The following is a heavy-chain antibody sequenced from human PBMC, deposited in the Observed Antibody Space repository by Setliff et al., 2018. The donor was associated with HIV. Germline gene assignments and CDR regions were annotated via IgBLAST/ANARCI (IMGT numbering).Heavy chain of an antibody. V-gene: IGHV4-59*12. Sequence: SETLSLTCTVSGGSISSDYWSWIRQPPGKGLEWIGSIYYSGSSGSTYYNPSLKSRVTMSVDKSKNHFSLNLSSVTAADTAVYYCARSTRRVRSTVRDHYYYFMDVWGKGTTVTVS. J-gene: IGHJ6*03. CDR3: ARSTRRVRSTVRDHYYYFMDV. D-gene: IGHD1-26*01. CDR2: IYYSGSSGST. CDR1: GGSISSDY.